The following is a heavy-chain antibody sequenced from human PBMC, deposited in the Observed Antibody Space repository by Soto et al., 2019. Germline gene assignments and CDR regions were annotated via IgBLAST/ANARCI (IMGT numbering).Heavy chain of an antibody. Sequence: EVQLVESGGGLIQPGGSLRLSCAASGFTVSSNYMSWVRQAPGKGLEWVSVIYSGGSTYYADSVKGRFTISRDNSKNPLYLQMNSLRAEDTAVYYCARDPIGSVVAATGGYWGQGTLVTVSS. D-gene: IGHD2-15*01. CDR2: IYSGGST. CDR1: GFTVSSNY. J-gene: IGHJ4*02. V-gene: IGHV3-53*01. CDR3: ARDPIGSVVAATGGY.